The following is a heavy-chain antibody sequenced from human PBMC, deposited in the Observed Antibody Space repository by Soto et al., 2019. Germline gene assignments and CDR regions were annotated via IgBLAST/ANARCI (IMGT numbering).Heavy chain of an antibody. CDR1: GFTFSSYG. D-gene: IGHD3-22*01. CDR3: AKDPYYYDISGYPTYTWFDP. J-gene: IGHJ5*02. Sequence: GGSLRLSCAASGFTFSSYGMHWVRQAPGKGLEWVAVISYDGSNKYYADSVKGRFTISRDNSKNTLYLQMNSLRAEDTAVYYCAKDPYYYDISGYPTYTWFDPWGQRNPLTVS. CDR2: ISYDGSNK. V-gene: IGHV3-30*18.